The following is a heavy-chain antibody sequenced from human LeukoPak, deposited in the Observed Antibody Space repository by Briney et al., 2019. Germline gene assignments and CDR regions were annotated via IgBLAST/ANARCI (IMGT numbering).Heavy chain of an antibody. Sequence: GGSLRLSCAASGFTFSTYEMNWVRQAPGKGLEWVSYISSSGRTTYYADSVKGRFTISRDNAKNSLYLQMNSLRAEDTAVYYCARGGYGSYWGQGTLVTVSS. D-gene: IGHD5-18*01. CDR1: GFTFSTYE. CDR2: ISSSGRTT. J-gene: IGHJ4*02. V-gene: IGHV3-48*03. CDR3: ARGGYGSY.